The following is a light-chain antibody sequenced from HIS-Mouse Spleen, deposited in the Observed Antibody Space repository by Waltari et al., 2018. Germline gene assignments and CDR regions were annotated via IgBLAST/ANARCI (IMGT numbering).Light chain of an antibody. CDR2: AAS. CDR3: QQLNSYPPT. V-gene: IGKV1-9*01. Sequence: DIQLTQSPSFLSASVGDRVTITCRARQGIGSYLAWYQKKPGKAPKLLIYAASTLQSGVPSRFSGSGSGTEFTLTISSLQPEDFATYYCQQLNSYPPTFGQGTKVEIK. J-gene: IGKJ1*01. CDR1: QGIGSY.